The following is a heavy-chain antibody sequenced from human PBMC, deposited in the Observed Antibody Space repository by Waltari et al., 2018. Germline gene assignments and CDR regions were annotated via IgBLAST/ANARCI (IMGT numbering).Heavy chain of an antibody. CDR3: VRLWGGGPLGTGFFDY. J-gene: IGHJ4*02. D-gene: IGHD3-16*01. CDR1: EYTFTGYW. V-gene: IGHV5-51*01. CDR2: IYPGDSDT. Sequence: EVQLVQSGAEVKEPGESLKISCKASEYTFTGYWIGWVRQTPGKGLEWMGIIYPGDSDTRYSPSFQGQVTISADKSINTAYLQWSSLKASDTAIYYCVRLWGGGPLGTGFFDYWGQGTLVTVSS.